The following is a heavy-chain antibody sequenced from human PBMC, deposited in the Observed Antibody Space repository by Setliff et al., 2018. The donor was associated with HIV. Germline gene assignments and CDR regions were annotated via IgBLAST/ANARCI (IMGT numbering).Heavy chain of an antibody. CDR2: ISAYNGNK. CDR1: GYTFTSYG. J-gene: IGHJ3*02. D-gene: IGHD4-4*01. Sequence: ASVKVSCKASGYTFTSYGISWVRQAPGQGLEWMGWISAYNGNKNYAQKLQGRVTMTTDTSTSTAYMELRSLRSDDTAVYYCARDVDYTDAFDIWGQGTMVTVSS. CDR3: ARDVDYTDAFDI. V-gene: IGHV1-18*01.